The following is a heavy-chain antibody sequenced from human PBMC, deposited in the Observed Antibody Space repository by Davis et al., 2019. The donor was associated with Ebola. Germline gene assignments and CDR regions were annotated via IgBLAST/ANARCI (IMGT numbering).Heavy chain of an antibody. D-gene: IGHD6-19*01. CDR2: IIPVFGIP. CDR1: GGTFSSYG. J-gene: IGHJ4*02. Sequence: SVKVSCKASGGTFSSYGISWVRQAPGQGPDWMGGIIPVFGIPKYAQKFQGRVTITADESTSTAYMQLTRLTSDDTAVYYCARPDSSGWPYFHYWGQGTLVTVSS. CDR3: ARPDSSGWPYFHY. V-gene: IGHV1-69*13.